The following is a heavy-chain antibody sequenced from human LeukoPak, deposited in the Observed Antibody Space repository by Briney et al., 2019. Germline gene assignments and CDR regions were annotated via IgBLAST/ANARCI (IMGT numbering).Heavy chain of an antibody. CDR2: IIPIFGIA. J-gene: IGHJ4*02. D-gene: IGHD1-26*01. CDR1: GGTFSSYA. Sequence: SVKASFKASGGTFSSYAISWVRQAPGQGLEWMGRIIPIFGIANYAQKFQGRVTITADKSTSTAYMELSSLRSEDTAVYYCARVGDTMTFDYWGQGTLVTVSS. CDR3: ARVGDTMTFDY. V-gene: IGHV1-69*04.